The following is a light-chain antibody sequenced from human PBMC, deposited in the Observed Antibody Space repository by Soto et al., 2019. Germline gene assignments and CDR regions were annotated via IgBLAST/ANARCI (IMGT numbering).Light chain of an antibody. CDR2: LGS. V-gene: IGKV2-28*01. Sequence: TQSPSSLSASVGDRVTITCRASQGISNHLDWYLQKPGQSPQLLIYLGSNRASGVPDRFSGSGSGTDFTLKISRVEAEDVGVYYCMQALQTPLTFGGGTKVDIK. J-gene: IGKJ4*01. CDR1: QGISNH. CDR3: MQALQTPLT.